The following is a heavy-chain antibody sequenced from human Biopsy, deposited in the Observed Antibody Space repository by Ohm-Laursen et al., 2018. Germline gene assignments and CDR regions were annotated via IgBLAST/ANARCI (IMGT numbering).Heavy chain of an antibody. CDR1: GGTFSNYA. V-gene: IGHV1-69*10. CDR2: IIAVSGLV. D-gene: IGHD3-3*01. CDR3: ATPFQYYDSWGGYPPFDH. J-gene: IGHJ4*02. Sequence: ASVKVSCNASGGTFSNYAISWVRQAPGEGLEWMGAIIAVSGLVNYAPKFQGRVSITADKSTTTAYMELSNLKSEDTAVYYCATPFQYYDSWGGYPPFDHWGQGTLVTVSS.